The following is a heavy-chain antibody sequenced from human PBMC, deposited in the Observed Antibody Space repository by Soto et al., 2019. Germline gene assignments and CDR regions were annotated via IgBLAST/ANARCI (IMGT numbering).Heavy chain of an antibody. CDR3: ARLTTGSKLTEDQAYYYYYGMDV. V-gene: IGHV3-13*01. CDR1: GFTFSSYD. CDR2: IGTAGDT. Sequence: PGGSLRLSCAASGFTFSSYDMHWVRQATGKGLEWVSAIGTAGDTYYPGSVKGRFTISRENAKNSLYLQMNSLRAEDTAVYYCARLTTGSKLTEDQAYYYYYGMDVWGQGTTVTVSS. J-gene: IGHJ6*02. D-gene: IGHD4-17*01.